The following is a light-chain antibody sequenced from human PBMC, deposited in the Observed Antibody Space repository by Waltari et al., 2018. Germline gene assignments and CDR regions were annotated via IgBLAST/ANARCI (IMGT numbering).Light chain of an antibody. V-gene: IGKV2-30*01. Sequence: DVVMTQSPLSLPVTLGQPASISCRSSQSLVSSDGNTYFNWFQQRSGQSPRRLLYKVSNRDSGVPDRFSGSGSGTDFTLGISRVEAEDVGVYYCMQGTHWPWTFGQGTKVEIK. CDR2: KVS. CDR1: QSLVSSDGNTY. J-gene: IGKJ1*01. CDR3: MQGTHWPWT.